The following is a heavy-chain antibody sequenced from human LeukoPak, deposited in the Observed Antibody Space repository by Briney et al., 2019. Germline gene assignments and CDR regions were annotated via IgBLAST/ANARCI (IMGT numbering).Heavy chain of an antibody. CDR3: ARGGIVPTGILSGDWQKYDPYDI. CDR1: GYTLTTLY. V-gene: IGHV1-46*01. D-gene: IGHD2-2*01. CDR2: INPSGGST. Sequence: GASVKVSCKASGYTLTTLYMHWVRQAPGQGLEWMGIINPSGGSTSYAQKFQGRVSMTRDMSTSTVYMELSSLRSEDTAVYYCARGGIVPTGILSGDWQKYDPYDIWGQGTMVTVSS. J-gene: IGHJ3*02.